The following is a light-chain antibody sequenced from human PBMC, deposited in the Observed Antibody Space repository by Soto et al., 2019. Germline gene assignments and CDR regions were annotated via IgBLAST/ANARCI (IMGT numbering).Light chain of an antibody. CDR2: DAS. CDR1: QSLSSW. V-gene: IGKV1-5*01. Sequence: DIQMTQSPSTLSASVGDIVTITCRASQSLSSWLAWYQQKPGKAPKFLIYDASSLESGVPSRFSGSGSGTEFTLTISSLQPDDFATYYCQQYNSYPLTFGGGTKVDIK. CDR3: QQYNSYPLT. J-gene: IGKJ4*01.